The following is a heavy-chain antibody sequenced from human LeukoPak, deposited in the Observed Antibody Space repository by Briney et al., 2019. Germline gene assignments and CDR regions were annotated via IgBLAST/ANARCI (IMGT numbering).Heavy chain of an antibody. V-gene: IGHV1-69*13. CDR3: ASSRWAPYYYYYYYMDV. CDR2: IIPIFGTA. D-gene: IGHD3-16*01. J-gene: IGHJ6*03. CDR1: GGTFSSYA. Sequence: SVKVSCKASGGTFSSYAISWVRQAPGQGLEWMGGIIPIFGTANYAQKFQGRVTITADESTSTAYMELSSPRSEDTAVYYCASSRWAPYYYYYYYMDVWGKGTTVTVSS.